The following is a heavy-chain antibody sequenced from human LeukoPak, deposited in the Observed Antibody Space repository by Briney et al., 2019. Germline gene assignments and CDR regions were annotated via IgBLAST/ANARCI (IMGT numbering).Heavy chain of an antibody. Sequence: GGSLRLSCAASGFTFSSYAMSWVRQAPGKGLEWVSAISGSGGSTYYADSVKGRFTISRDNSKNTLYLQMNSLRAEDTAVYYCAKDPGIPYYGSGSYYIGWLDPWGQGTLVTVSS. V-gene: IGHV3-23*01. D-gene: IGHD3-10*01. J-gene: IGHJ5*02. CDR3: AKDPGIPYYGSGSYYIGWLDP. CDR1: GFTFSSYA. CDR2: ISGSGGST.